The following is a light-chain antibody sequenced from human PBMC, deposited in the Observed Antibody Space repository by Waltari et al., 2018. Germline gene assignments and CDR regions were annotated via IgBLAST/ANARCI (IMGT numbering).Light chain of an antibody. Sequence: QSALTQPASVSGSPGQSITISCTGTSRDVGGYNYVPWYQQHPRKAPKLMIYDVSKRPSGVSKRFSGSKSGNTASLTISGLQAEDEADYYCSSYTSSSTLVFGGGTKLTVL. CDR1: SRDVGGYNY. CDR3: SSYTSSSTLV. J-gene: IGLJ3*02. V-gene: IGLV2-14*01. CDR2: DVS.